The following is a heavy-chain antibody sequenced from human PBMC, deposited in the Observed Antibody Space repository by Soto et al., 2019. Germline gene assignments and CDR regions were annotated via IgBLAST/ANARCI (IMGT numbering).Heavy chain of an antibody. CDR3: ARVAVLTAAGTTDH. Sequence: PGGSLRLSCAASGFTFSTYTMNWVRQAPGKGLEWISSISSGSSYIYYAGSVKGRFTISRDNAKNSMYLQMNSLRAEDTAVYYCARVAVLTAAGTTDHWGQGTLVTVSS. J-gene: IGHJ4*02. CDR2: ISSGSSYI. CDR1: GFTFSTYT. V-gene: IGHV3-21*01. D-gene: IGHD1-1*01.